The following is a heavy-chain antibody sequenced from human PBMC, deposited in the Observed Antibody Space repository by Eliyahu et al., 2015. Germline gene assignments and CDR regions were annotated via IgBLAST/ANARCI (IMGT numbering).Heavy chain of an antibody. Sequence: EVQLVESGGGLVQPGRSLXLSCAAPGFXFXDHAMYWVRQTPGTGLEWVARISWNSAYIAYADSVKGRFTISRDNGNNYLYLQMNSLRREDTAFYFCAKGLGGSSQRVPLDAWGRGVQVTVSS. CDR3: AKGLGGSSQRVPLDA. CDR2: ISWNSAYI. CDR1: GFXFXDHA. D-gene: IGHD2-15*01. J-gene: IGHJ5*02. V-gene: IGHV3-9*01.